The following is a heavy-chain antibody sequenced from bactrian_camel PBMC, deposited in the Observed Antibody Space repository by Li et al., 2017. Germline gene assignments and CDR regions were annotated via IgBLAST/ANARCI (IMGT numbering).Heavy chain of an antibody. CDR3: AAKATDCSQWNAYFY. CDR2: IERDGQT. J-gene: IGHJ4*01. D-gene: IGHD3*01. CDR1: GYTINDKR. V-gene: IGHV3S53*01. Sequence: HVQLVESGGGSVQTGGSLTLSCVVSGYTINDKRVGWFRQAPGKQREGVAVIERDGQTCYGDSVEGRFTISKDNANTVYLQMDSLEPEDTGMYFCAAKATDCSQWNAYFYFGQGTQVTVS.